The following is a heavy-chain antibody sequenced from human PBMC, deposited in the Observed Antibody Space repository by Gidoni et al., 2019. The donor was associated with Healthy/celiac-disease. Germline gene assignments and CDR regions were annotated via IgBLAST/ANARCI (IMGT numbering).Heavy chain of an antibody. CDR3: ARDPDYGGNSEYYYGMDV. D-gene: IGHD4-17*01. CDR2: IIPIFGTA. Sequence: PGSSVKVSCKASGGTFSSCAISWVRQAPGQGLEWMGGIIPIFGTADYAQKFQGRVTITADESTSTAYMELSSLRSEDTAVYYCARDPDYGGNSEYYYGMDVWGQGTTVTVSS. J-gene: IGHJ6*02. V-gene: IGHV1-69*01. CDR1: GGTFSSCA.